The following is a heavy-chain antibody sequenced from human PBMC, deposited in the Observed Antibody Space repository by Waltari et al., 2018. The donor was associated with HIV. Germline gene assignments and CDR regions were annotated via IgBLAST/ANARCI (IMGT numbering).Heavy chain of an antibody. CDR2: IYYSGST. CDR1: GGSISNYY. CDR3: ARVDRYTSSGLDY. Sequence: QVQLQESGPGLVKPSETLSIICTVSGGSISNYYWTWIRQPPGKGLEWIGYIYYSGSTNYNPSLKSRVTISVDTSKNQFSLKVRSVTAADTARYYCARVDRYTSSGLDYWGQGTLVNVSS. J-gene: IGHJ4*02. D-gene: IGHD6-13*01. V-gene: IGHV4-59*01.